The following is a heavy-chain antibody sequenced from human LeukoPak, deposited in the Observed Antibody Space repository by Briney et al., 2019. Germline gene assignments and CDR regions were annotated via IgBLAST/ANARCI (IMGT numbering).Heavy chain of an antibody. CDR3: AREIPGIAVAANWFDP. CDR2: INPSGGST. V-gene: IGHV1-46*01. J-gene: IGHJ5*02. D-gene: IGHD6-19*01. CDR1: GYTFTSYY. Sequence: GASVKVSCKASGYTFTSYYMHWVRQAPGQGLEWMGIINPSGGSTSYAQKFQGRVTMTRDTSTSTVYIELSSLRSEDTAVYYCAREIPGIAVAANWFDPWGQGTLVTVSS.